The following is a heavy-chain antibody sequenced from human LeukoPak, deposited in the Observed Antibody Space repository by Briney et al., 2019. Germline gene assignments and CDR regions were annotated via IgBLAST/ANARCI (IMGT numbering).Heavy chain of an antibody. CDR2: ISGSGGST. J-gene: IGHJ6*02. V-gene: IGHV3-23*01. Sequence: GGSLRLSCAASGFTISSYAMSWVRQAPGKGLEWVSAISGSGGSTYYADSVKGRFTISRDNAKNSLYLQMNSLRAEDTAVYYCARLSSSWKYYYYGMDVWGQGTTVTVSS. CDR1: GFTISSYA. D-gene: IGHD6-13*01. CDR3: ARLSSSWKYYYYGMDV.